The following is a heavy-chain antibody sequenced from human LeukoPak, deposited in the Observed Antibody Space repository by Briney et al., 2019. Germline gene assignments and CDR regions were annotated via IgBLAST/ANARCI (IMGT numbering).Heavy chain of an antibody. CDR1: GFTFSNAW. V-gene: IGHV3-15*01. CDR2: IKSKTDGGTT. D-gene: IGHD4-17*01. J-gene: IGHJ4*02. Sequence: GGSLRLSCAASGFTFSNAWMSWVRQAPGKGLEWVGRIKSKTDGGTTDYAAPVKGRFTISRDDSKNTLYLQMNSLKTEDTAVYYCTTGTEYGDYDADYWGQGTLVTVSS. CDR3: TTGTEYGDYDADY.